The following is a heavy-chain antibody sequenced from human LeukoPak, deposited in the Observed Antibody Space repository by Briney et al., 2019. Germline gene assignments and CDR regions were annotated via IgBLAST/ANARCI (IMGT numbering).Heavy chain of an antibody. J-gene: IGHJ4*02. D-gene: IGHD3-10*01. CDR3: ARAPGSGSYYNGIDS. Sequence: PSETLSLTCNVFGTSISSYYWSWIRQPPGKGLEWIGYIYYSGSTNYNPSLKSRVTISVDTSKNQFSLKLSSVTAADTAVYYCARAPGSGSYYNGIDSWGQGTLVTVSS. CDR2: IYYSGST. CDR1: GTSISSYY. V-gene: IGHV4-59*01.